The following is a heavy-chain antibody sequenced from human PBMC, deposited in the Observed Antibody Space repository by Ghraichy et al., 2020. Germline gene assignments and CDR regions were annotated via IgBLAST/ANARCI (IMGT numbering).Heavy chain of an antibody. D-gene: IGHD2-21*01. V-gene: IGHV3-53*01. CDR2: IYTGGST. CDR1: GFTVSTNY. J-gene: IGHJ4*02. CDR3: VRDLFS. Sequence: GGSLRLSCAASGFTVSTNYMSWVRQAPGEGLEWVSVIYTGGSTYYADSVKGRFTISRDNSKNTLYLEMNSLRAEDTAVYYCVRDLFSWGQGILVTVSS.